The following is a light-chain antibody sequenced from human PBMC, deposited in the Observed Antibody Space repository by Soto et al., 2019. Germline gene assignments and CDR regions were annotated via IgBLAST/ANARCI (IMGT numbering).Light chain of an antibody. J-gene: IGKJ1*01. CDR3: QQYNGFPWT. V-gene: IGKV3-15*01. CDR2: GAS. CDR1: QSISNN. Sequence: EIVMTQSPATLSVSPGGRATLSCRASQSISNNLAWYQHKPGQAPRLLIYGASTRATGIPAKFSGSGSGTEFTVTISSLQSEDFAVYYCQQYNGFPWTFGQGTKVEIK.